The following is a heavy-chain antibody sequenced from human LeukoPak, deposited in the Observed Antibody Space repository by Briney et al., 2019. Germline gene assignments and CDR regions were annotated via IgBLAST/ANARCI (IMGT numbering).Heavy chain of an antibody. Sequence: AGSLTLSCAASGFSFSTYGMSWVRQSQGKGLEWVSGISGSGDHTYHGDSVRGRFTISRDNSNNTLYLEMKSLIVEDTALYYCVKPPEWLRLRADVFETWGQGTMVTVSS. CDR1: GFSFSTYG. CDR3: VKPPEWLRLRADVFET. CDR2: ISGSGDHT. D-gene: IGHD5-12*01. J-gene: IGHJ3*02. V-gene: IGHV3-23*01.